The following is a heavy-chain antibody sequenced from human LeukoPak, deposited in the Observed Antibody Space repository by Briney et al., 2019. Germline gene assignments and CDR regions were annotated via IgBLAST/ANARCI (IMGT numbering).Heavy chain of an antibody. CDR1: GFTFSSYA. CDR3: ARARYCSSTNCYEHDY. J-gene: IGHJ4*02. D-gene: IGHD2-2*01. Sequence: GGSLRLSCAASGFTFSSYAMSWVRQAPGKGLEWVSAISGSGGSTYYADSVKGRFTISRDNAKNSLYLQMNSLRAEDTAVYYCARARYCSSTNCYEHDYWGQGTQVTVSS. CDR2: ISGSGGST. V-gene: IGHV3-23*01.